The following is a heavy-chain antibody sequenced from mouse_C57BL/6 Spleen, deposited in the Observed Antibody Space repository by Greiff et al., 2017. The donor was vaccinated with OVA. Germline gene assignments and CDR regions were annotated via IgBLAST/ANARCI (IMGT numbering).Heavy chain of an antibody. V-gene: IGHV1-64*01. Sequence: QVQLQQPGAELVKPGASVKLSCKASGYTFTSYWMHWVKQRPGQGLEWIGMIHPNSGRTNYNEKFKSKATLTVDKSSSTAYMQLSSLTSEDSAVYYGARSGLYYGYDGAMDYWGQGTSVTVSS. CDR3: ARSGLYYGYDGAMDY. D-gene: IGHD2-2*01. CDR2: IHPNSGRT. CDR1: GYTFTSYW. J-gene: IGHJ4*01.